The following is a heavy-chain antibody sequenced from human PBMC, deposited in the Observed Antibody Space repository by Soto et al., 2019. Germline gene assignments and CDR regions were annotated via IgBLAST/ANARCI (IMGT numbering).Heavy chain of an antibody. Sequence: QVQLVQSGAEVQKPGASVNVSCKASGFTFIKYAMHWVRQAPGQRPEWMGWINAGNGNTRYSQRWQGRVTITGGTSASTGFMDLSSLRSEDTAGYYCARDFADIAVAGIPLLAHWGQGTLVTVSS. CDR1: GFTFIKYA. D-gene: IGHD6-19*01. CDR2: INAGNGNT. CDR3: ARDFADIAVAGIPLLAH. J-gene: IGHJ4*01. V-gene: IGHV1-3*01.